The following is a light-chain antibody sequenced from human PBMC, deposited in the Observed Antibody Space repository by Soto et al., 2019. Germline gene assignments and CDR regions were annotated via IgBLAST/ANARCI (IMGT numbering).Light chain of an antibody. J-gene: IGLJ3*02. Sequence: QSVLTQPPSVSGAPGQRVTISCTGTSSNIGAGYDVHWYQQFPGTAPKLLIYGKNSRPSGVPDRFSGSKSGTSASLAITALQAEDEAEYYCQSYDNSLSAAGVFGGGTELTVL. CDR2: GKN. V-gene: IGLV1-40*01. CDR3: QSYDNSLSAAGV. CDR1: SSNIGAGYD.